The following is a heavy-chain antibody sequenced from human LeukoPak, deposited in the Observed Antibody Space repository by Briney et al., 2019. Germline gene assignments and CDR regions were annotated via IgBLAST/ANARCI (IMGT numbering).Heavy chain of an antibody. V-gene: IGHV3-30*01. CDR1: GFTFNSYA. Sequence: GGSLRLSCAASGFTFNSYAMHWVRQAPGKGLEWVAVISYDGSNKYYADSVKGRFTISRDNSKNTLYLQMNSLRAEDTAVYYCASFNYYYYYMDVWGKGTTVTVSS. CDR2: ISYDGSNK. CDR3: ASFNYYYYYMDV. J-gene: IGHJ6*03.